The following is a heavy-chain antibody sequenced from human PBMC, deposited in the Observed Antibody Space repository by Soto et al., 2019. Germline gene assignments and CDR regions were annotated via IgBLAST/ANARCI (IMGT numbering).Heavy chain of an antibody. CDR1: GFPFTSYA. CDR2: ISHDGGIK. J-gene: IGHJ6*02. V-gene: IGHV3-30-3*01. Sequence: QVQLVESGGGVVQPGRSLTLSCAASGFPFTSYAIHWVRQAPGKGLEWVAVISHDGGIKHYADSVKGRFTISRDNSKNPVYLPRNGLRDEDTGVDHWAREHEALDGWGQGTTVTVAS. CDR3: AREHEALDG.